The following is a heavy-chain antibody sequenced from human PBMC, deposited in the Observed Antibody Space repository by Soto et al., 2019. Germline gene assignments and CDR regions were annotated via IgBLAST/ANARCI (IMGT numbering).Heavy chain of an antibody. J-gene: IGHJ4*02. CDR1: GYTFTTHA. CDR2: INVGNGDT. D-gene: IGHD4-17*01. CDR3: ATKHTFGDYEY. V-gene: IGHV1-3*01. Sequence: QVQLVQSGAEVKKPGASVKVSCKASGYTFTTHAMHWVRQAPGQGLDWMGWINVGNGDTKYSQKFQGRVTNTRDTSANTAYMELSSLRSEDTAVYYCATKHTFGDYEYWGQGTLVTVSS.